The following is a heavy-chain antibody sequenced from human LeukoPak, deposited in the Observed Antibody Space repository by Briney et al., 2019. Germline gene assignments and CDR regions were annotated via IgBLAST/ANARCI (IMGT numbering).Heavy chain of an antibody. CDR3: AKDTIFGVVITYYYYYMDV. CDR1: GFTFSSYG. J-gene: IGHJ6*03. CDR2: IRYDGSNK. Sequence: GGSLRLSCAASGFTFSSYGMHWVHQAPGKGLEWVAFIRYDGSNKYYADSVKGRFTISRDNSKNTLYLQMNSLRAEDTAVYYCAKDTIFGVVITYYYYYMDVWGKGTTVTVSS. D-gene: IGHD3-3*01. V-gene: IGHV3-30*02.